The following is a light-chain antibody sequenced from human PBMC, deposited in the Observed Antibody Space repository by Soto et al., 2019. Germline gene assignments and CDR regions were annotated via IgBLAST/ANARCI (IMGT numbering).Light chain of an antibody. V-gene: IGKV3-20*01. Sequence: EIVLTQSPGTLSLPPGERAALSCRASQSVSNNFLAWYQQKPGQAPRLLIYHASIRATGIPDRFSGSGSGTDFTLIVSRLEPEDSAMYYCQEYGRSKTFGQGTKVEVK. CDR2: HAS. CDR3: QEYGRSKT. CDR1: QSVSNNF. J-gene: IGKJ1*01.